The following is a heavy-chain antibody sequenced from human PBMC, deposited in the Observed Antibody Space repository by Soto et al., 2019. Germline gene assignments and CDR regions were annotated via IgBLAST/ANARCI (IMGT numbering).Heavy chain of an antibody. CDR2: IIPLFDEA. D-gene: IGHD3-22*01. CDR1: GGNFSKSA. CDR3: ARAWPRGTMRVIASDNYGMDV. V-gene: IGHV1-69*01. Sequence: QVQLVQSGAEVKKPGSSVKVSCKASGGNFSKSAFSWVRQAPGQGLEWLGGIIPLFDEADYAQRLQGRDRNTADESTTTAYMELSSLRSDDTAIYYCARAWPRGTMRVIASDNYGMDVWGQGTTVTVSS. J-gene: IGHJ6*02.